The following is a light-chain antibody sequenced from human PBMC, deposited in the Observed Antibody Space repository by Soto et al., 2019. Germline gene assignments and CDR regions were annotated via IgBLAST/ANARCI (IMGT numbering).Light chain of an antibody. J-gene: IGKJ1*01. V-gene: IGKV2-24*01. Sequence: DVVMTQTPLSSPVALGQPASLSCRSSQSLAHSNGNTYLGWLQQRPGQPPRLLIYKVSNRLSGVPDRFSGSGAGTDFTLNISRVEAEDVGVYYCMQATHFPRTFGQGTKVEIK. CDR3: MQATHFPRT. CDR2: KVS. CDR1: QSLAHSNGNTY.